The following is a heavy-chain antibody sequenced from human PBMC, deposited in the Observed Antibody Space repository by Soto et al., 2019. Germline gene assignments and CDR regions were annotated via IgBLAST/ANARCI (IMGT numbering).Heavy chain of an antibody. CDR1: GGSISSGGYY. Sequence: PSETLSLTCTVSGGSISSGGYYWSWIRQHPGKGLEWIGYIYYSGSTYYNPSLKSRVTISVDTSKNQFSLKLSSVTAADTAVYYCARGRVGATKFDYWGQGTLVTVSS. J-gene: IGHJ4*02. CDR2: IYYSGST. V-gene: IGHV4-31*03. D-gene: IGHD1-26*01. CDR3: ARGRVGATKFDY.